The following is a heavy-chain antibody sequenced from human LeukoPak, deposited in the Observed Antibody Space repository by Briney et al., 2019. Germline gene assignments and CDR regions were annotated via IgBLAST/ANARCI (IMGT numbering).Heavy chain of an antibody. CDR3: ARGEWEAVATIREDYYYYMDV. CDR1: GGTFSSYA. D-gene: IGHD5-12*01. V-gene: IGHV1-69*05. Sequence: SVKVSCKASGGTFSSYAISWVRQAPGQGLEWVGGIIPIFGTANYAQKFQGRVTITTDESTSTAYMELSSLRSEDTAVYYCARGEWEAVATIREDYYYYMDVWGKGTTVTVSS. CDR2: IIPIFGTA. J-gene: IGHJ6*03.